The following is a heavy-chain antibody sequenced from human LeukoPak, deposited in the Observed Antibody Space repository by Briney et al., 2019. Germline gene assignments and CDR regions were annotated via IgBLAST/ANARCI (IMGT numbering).Heavy chain of an antibody. V-gene: IGHV3-64D*06. D-gene: IGHD3-22*01. Sequence: PGGSLRLSCSASGFIFSSYAMHWVRQAPGKGLEYVSATSSNGGGAYYADSVKGRFTISRDNSKNTLYLQMRSLRAGDTAVYYCVKGFYYDSSGQGDYFDYWGQGTLVTVSS. CDR2: TSSNGGGA. CDR1: GFIFSSYA. J-gene: IGHJ4*02. CDR3: VKGFYYDSSGQGDYFDY.